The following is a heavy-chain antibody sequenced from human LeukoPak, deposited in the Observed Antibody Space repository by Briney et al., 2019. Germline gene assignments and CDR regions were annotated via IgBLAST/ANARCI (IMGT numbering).Heavy chain of an antibody. J-gene: IGHJ3*02. D-gene: IGHD4-23*01. CDR1: GFTFDDYA. CDR2: ISWNSGSI. Sequence: GGSLRLSCAASGFTFDDYAMHWVRQAPGKGLEWVSGISWNSGSIGYADSVKGRFTISRDNAKNSLYLQMNSLRAEDTALYYCAKEKQYGGNSGGPNGAFDIWGQGTMVTVSS. CDR3: AKEKQYGGNSGGPNGAFDI. V-gene: IGHV3-9*01.